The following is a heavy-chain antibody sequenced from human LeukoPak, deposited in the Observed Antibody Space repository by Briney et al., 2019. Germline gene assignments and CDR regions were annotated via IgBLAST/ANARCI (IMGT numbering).Heavy chain of an antibody. Sequence: GGSLRLSCAASGFTFSGYAMHWVRQAPGKGLEWVAVISYDGSNKYYADSVEGRFTISRDNSKNTLYLQMNSLRAEDTAVYYCARDRYYYDSSGYYLFDYWGQGTLVTVSS. V-gene: IGHV3-30*04. J-gene: IGHJ4*02. CDR3: ARDRYYYDSSGYYLFDY. CDR2: ISYDGSNK. CDR1: GFTFSGYA. D-gene: IGHD3-22*01.